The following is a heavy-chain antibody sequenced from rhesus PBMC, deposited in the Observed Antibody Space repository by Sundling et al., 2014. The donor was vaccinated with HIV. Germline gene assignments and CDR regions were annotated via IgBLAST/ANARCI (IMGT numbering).Heavy chain of an antibody. D-gene: IGHD1-1*01. Sequence: EVQLVETGGGLVQPGGSLKLSCTASGFIFSNYGMNWVRQAPGKGLEWVSAINDGGTGTYYADSVRGRFTISRDNSKNTLSLHMNSLRTEDTAVYYCTQVGDLGTHSWGQGVLVTVSS. CDR3: TQVGDLGTHS. J-gene: IGHJ4*01. CDR2: INDGGTGT. CDR1: GFIFSNYG. V-gene: IGHV3-103*01.